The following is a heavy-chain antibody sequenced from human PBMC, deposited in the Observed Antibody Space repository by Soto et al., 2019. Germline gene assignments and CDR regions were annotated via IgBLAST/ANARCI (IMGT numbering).Heavy chain of an antibody. CDR1: GFTFTSSA. J-gene: IGHJ4*02. Sequence: SVKVSCKASGFTFTSSAVQWVRQARGQRLEWIGWIVVGSGNTNYAQKFQERVTITRDMSTSTAYMELSSLRSEDTAVYYCAAETYSGSRPSFYWGQGTLVTVSS. CDR2: IVVGSGNT. V-gene: IGHV1-58*01. D-gene: IGHD5-12*01. CDR3: AAETYSGSRPSFY.